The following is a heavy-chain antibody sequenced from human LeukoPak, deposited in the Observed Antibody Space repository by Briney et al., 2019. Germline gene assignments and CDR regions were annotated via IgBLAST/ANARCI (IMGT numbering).Heavy chain of an antibody. J-gene: IGHJ4*02. CDR1: GFTFSSAT. CDR3: AKRGAGLHYFDF. V-gene: IGHV3-23*01. Sequence: GGSLRLSCVASGFTFSSATMSWVRQAPGTGLQWVSTITSSRSGTYYADSVKGRFTISRDNSKNTLYLQMNSLRAEDTAIYYCAKRGAGLHYFDFWGQGTLVTVSS. D-gene: IGHD4/OR15-4a*01. CDR2: ITSSRSGT.